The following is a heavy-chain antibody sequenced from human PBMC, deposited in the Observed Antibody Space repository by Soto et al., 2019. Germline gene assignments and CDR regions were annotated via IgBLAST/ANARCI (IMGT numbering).Heavy chain of an antibody. D-gene: IGHD3-10*01. J-gene: IGHJ6*02. Sequence: SETLSLTCAVYGGSFSGYYWSWIRQPPGKGLEWIGEINHSGSTNYNPTLKSRVTISVDTSKNQFSLKLSSVTAADTAVYYCARGLRAGFPYYYYGMDVWGQGTTVTVSS. CDR2: INHSGST. CDR1: GGSFSGYY. CDR3: ARGLRAGFPYYYYGMDV. V-gene: IGHV4-34*01.